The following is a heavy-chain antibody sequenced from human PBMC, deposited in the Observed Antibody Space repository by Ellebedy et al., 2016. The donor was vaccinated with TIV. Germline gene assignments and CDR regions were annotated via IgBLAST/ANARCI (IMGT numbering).Heavy chain of an antibody. CDR2: IHSSGIT. D-gene: IGHD1-1*01. CDR1: GGSITTNY. J-gene: IGHJ4*02. Sequence: GSLRLXCTVSGGSITTNYWNWTRQVAGRGLEWVGRIHSSGITNYNPSLESRITMSVDTSKSQFSLTLNSVTAADTAVYYCARDTGLEGRGLCFDYWGQGALVTVSS. CDR3: ARDTGLEGRGLCFDY. V-gene: IGHV4-4*07.